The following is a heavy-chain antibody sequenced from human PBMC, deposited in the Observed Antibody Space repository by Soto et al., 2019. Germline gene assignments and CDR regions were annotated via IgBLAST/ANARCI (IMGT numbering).Heavy chain of an antibody. Sequence: SLTCTVTGGSVSSGTYQWSWIRQSPGKGLEWIGYIYYIGSTNYNPSLKSRVTISVDTSKNQFSLKLTSVTAADTALYFCARLQLDDFWSGSVPMDVWGQGTTVTV. CDR1: GGSVSSGTYQ. CDR2: IYYIGST. D-gene: IGHD3-3*01. CDR3: ARLQLDDFWSGSVPMDV. V-gene: IGHV4-61*01. J-gene: IGHJ6*02.